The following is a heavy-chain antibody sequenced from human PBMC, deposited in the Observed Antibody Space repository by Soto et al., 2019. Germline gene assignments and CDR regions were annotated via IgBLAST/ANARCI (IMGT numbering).Heavy chain of an antibody. V-gene: IGHV1-2*02. CDR2: INPNSGGT. CDR1: GYTFTGYY. Sequence: QVQLVQSGAEVKKPGASVKVSCKASGYTFTGYYMHWVRQAPGQGLEWMGWINPNSGGTNYAQKFKGRVTIIADESTSTAYMELSSLRSEDTAIYYCARGWGYDSSDYYYAYWGQGTLVIVSS. D-gene: IGHD3-22*01. J-gene: IGHJ4*02. CDR3: ARGWGYDSSDYYYAY.